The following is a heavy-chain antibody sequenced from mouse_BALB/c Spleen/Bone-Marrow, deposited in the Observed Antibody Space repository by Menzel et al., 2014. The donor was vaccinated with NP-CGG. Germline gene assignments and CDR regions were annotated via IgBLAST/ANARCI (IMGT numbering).Heavy chain of an antibody. V-gene: IGHV2-9*02. CDR1: GFSLTSYG. CDR2: IWAGGST. CDR3: ARDGLYGNYAMDY. D-gene: IGHD2-1*01. Sequence: VQLVESGPGLVAPSQSLSITCTVSGFSLTSYGVHWVRQPPGKGLEWLGVIWAGGSTNYNSALMSRLSISKDNSKSQVFLKMNSLQTDDTAMYHCARDGLYGNYAMDYWGQGTSVTVSS. J-gene: IGHJ4*01.